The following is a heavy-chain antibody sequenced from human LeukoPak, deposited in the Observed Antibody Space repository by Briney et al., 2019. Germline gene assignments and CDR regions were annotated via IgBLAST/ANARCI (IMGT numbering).Heavy chain of an antibody. D-gene: IGHD2-21*02. CDR2: IYSGGST. CDR1: GFTVSSNY. J-gene: IGHJ5*02. V-gene: IGHV3-66*01. CDR3: AREERFPEIAYCGGDCEGSPPAFDP. Sequence: GGSLRLSCAASGFTVSSNYMSWVRQAPGKGLEWVSVIYSGGSTYYADSVKGRFTISRDNSKNTLYLQMNSLRAEDTAVYYCAREERFPEIAYCGGDCEGSPPAFDPWGQGTLVTVSS.